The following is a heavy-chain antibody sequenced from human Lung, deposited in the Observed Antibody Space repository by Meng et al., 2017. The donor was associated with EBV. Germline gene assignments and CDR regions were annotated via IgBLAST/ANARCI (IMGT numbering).Heavy chain of an antibody. D-gene: IGHD4-17*01. CDR3: AKEERTTVTPLDS. CDR1: GFTFSSHA. CDR2: ISGDGTSS. V-gene: IGHV3-23*04. Sequence: EVQLVEXXXGXVXXGGXLRLSCAASGFTFSSHAMSWVRQAPGKGLEWVSSISGDGTSSYSADSVKGRFTISRDNSKNTLFLQLNSLRADDTAVYYCAKEERTTVTPLDSWGQGTLVTVSS. J-gene: IGHJ4*02.